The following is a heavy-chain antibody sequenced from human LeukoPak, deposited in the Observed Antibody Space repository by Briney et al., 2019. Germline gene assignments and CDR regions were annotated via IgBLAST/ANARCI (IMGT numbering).Heavy chain of an antibody. CDR2: ISYSGST. Sequence: SETLSLTCTVSGGSISRYYWSWNRQPPGKGLEWIGYISYSGSTNYNPSLKSRLTISVDTSKNQFSLKLSSVTAADTAVYYCARDSYNYGSGSLDYWGQGTLVTVSS. CDR1: GGSISRYY. D-gene: IGHD5-18*01. V-gene: IGHV4-59*01. J-gene: IGHJ4*02. CDR3: ARDSYNYGSGSLDY.